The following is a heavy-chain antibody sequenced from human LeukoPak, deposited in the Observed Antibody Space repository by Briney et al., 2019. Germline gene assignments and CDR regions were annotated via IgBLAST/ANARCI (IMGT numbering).Heavy chain of an antibody. Sequence: PGGSLRLSCAASGFTFSSYAMHWVRQAPGKGLEWVAVISYDGSNKYYADSVKGRFTISRDNSKNTLYLQMNSLRAEDTAVYYCARADGYCSGGSCYNNYYYYYMDVWGKGTTVTVSS. J-gene: IGHJ6*03. CDR3: ARADGYCSGGSCYNNYYYYYMDV. V-gene: IGHV3-30*04. CDR2: ISYDGSNK. CDR1: GFTFSSYA. D-gene: IGHD2-15*01.